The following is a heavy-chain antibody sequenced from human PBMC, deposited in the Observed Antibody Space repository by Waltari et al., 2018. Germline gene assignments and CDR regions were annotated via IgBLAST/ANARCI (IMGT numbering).Heavy chain of an antibody. Sequence: QVQLQQWGAGLLKPSEPLSHTCAASGGFVRGYYWSWIRQHPGKGLEWIGEINHSGSTNYNPSLKSRVTISVDTSKNQFSLKLSSVTAADTAVYYCTTQTARSYYMDVWGKGTTVTVSS. V-gene: IGHV4-34*01. CDR1: GGFVRGYY. J-gene: IGHJ6*03. CDR2: INHSGST. D-gene: IGHD6-6*01. CDR3: TTQTARSYYMDV.